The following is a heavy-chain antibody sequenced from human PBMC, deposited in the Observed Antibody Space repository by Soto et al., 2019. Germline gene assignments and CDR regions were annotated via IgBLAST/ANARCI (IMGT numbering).Heavy chain of an antibody. CDR3: ASSSSQRFRGFIVCFAP. D-gene: IGHD3-10*01. Sequence: GASVKVSCKASGXTFTSYGISWVRQAPGQGLEWMGWISAYNGNTNYAQKLQGRVTMTTDTSTSTAYMELRSLRSDDTAVYYCASSSSQRFRGFIVCFAPWGQGTLVTVSS. V-gene: IGHV1-18*01. CDR1: GXTFTSYG. CDR2: ISAYNGNT. J-gene: IGHJ5*02.